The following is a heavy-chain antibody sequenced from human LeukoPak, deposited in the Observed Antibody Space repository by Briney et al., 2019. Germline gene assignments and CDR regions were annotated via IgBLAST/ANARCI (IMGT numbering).Heavy chain of an antibody. CDR1: GYTFTSYG. CDR2: INPNSGGT. CDR3: ARGCSSGFVAY. J-gene: IGHJ4*02. Sequence: ASVKVSCKASGYTFTSYGISWVRQAPGQGLEWMGWINPNSGGTNYAQKFQGRVTMTRDTSISTAYMELSRLRSDDTAVYYCARGCSSGFVAYWGQGTLVTVSS. D-gene: IGHD6-19*01. V-gene: IGHV1-2*02.